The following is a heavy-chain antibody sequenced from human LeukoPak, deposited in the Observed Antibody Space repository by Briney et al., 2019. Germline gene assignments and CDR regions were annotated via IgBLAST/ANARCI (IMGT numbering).Heavy chain of an antibody. Sequence: GGSLRLSCAASGFTFSSYSMNWVRQAPGKGLEWVSSISSSSSYIYYADSVKGRFTISRDNAKNTLYLQMDTLGVEDTAVYYCTRDLMDYDVSTGLHHYYMDVWGQGTTVTVSS. CDR3: TRDLMDYDVSTGLHHYYMDV. J-gene: IGHJ6*02. CDR1: GFTFSSYS. V-gene: IGHV3-21*01. CDR2: ISSSSSYI. D-gene: IGHD3-9*01.